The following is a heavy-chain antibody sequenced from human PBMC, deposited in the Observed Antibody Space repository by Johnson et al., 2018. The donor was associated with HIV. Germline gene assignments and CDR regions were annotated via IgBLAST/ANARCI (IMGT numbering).Heavy chain of an antibody. CDR1: GFTFSSFW. Sequence: EVQLVESGGGLVQPGGSLRLSCAASGFTFSSFWMTWVRQAPGKGLEWVANIKQDGSEKNYVDSVKGRFTISRDNAKNSLYLQMSSLRAEDTAVYYCARDESYRKYALTAFDIWGQGTMVNVSS. D-gene: IGHD1-14*01. V-gene: IGHV3-7*05. J-gene: IGHJ3*02. CDR3: ARDESYRKYALTAFDI. CDR2: IKQDGSEK.